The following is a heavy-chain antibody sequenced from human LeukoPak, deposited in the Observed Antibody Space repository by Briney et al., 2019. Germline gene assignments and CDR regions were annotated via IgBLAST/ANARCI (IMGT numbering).Heavy chain of an antibody. CDR1: GASISSYY. CDR2: IYYSGNT. J-gene: IGHJ3*01. V-gene: IGHV4-59*05. CDR3: AHFKGGSFDF. Sequence: SETLSLTCTVSGASISSYYWSWIRQPPGKGLEWIGSIYYSGNTYYNPSLKSRVTISVDTSKNQFSLKLTSVTAADTAVYYCAHFKGGSFDFWGQGTMVTVSS. D-gene: IGHD1-26*01.